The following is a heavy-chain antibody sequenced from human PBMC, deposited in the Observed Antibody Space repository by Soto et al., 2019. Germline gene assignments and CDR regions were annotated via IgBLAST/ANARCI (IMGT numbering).Heavy chain of an antibody. D-gene: IGHD6-19*01. CDR3: ARGGSGWDFDN. J-gene: IGHJ4*02. CDR2: VSTYNGNT. CDR1: GYSFTTYP. Sequence: GASVKVSCKASGYSFTTYPITWVRQAPGQGLEWLGWVSTYNGNTNYAQGLQGRVSMTTDTSTSTAYLELRNLRPDDTAVYYCARGGSGWDFDNWGQGTPVTVSS. V-gene: IGHV1-18*01.